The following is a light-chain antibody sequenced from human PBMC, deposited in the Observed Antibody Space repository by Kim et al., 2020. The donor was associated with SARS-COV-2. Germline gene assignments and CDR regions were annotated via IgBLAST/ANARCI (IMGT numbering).Light chain of an antibody. J-gene: IGLJ2*01. CDR3: NSRDSSGNHVV. V-gene: IGLV3-19*01. Sequence: SSELTQDPAVSVALGQTVRITCQGDSLRSYYASWYQQKPGQAPVLVIYGKNNRPSGIPDRFSGSSSGNTASLTITGAQAEDEADYYCNSRDSSGNHVVFGGGTKLTV. CDR2: GKN. CDR1: SLRSYY.